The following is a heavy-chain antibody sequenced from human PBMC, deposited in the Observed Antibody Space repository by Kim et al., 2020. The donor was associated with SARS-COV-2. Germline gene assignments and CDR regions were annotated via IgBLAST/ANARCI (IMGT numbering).Heavy chain of an antibody. Sequence: SETLSLTCTVSGYSISSGYYWGWIRQPPGKGLEWIGSIYHSGSTYYNPSLKSRVTISVDTSKNQFSLKLSSVTAADTAVYYCARGLGPGAPEYFQHWGQGTLVTVSS. V-gene: IGHV4-38-2*02. J-gene: IGHJ1*01. D-gene: IGHD3-10*01. CDR1: GYSISSGYY. CDR3: ARGLGPGAPEYFQH. CDR2: IYHSGST.